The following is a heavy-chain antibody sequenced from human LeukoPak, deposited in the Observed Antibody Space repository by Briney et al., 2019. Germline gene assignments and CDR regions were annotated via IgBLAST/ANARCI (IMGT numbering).Heavy chain of an antibody. Sequence: GGSLRLSCAASGFTFSSYSMNWVRQAPGKGLEWVSYISSSSSTIYYADSVKGRFTISRDNAKNSLYLQMNSLRAEDTAVYYCARWPPHYCSGGSCYSTPTFDYWGQGTLVTVSS. CDR2: ISSSSSTI. J-gene: IGHJ4*02. D-gene: IGHD2-15*01. CDR1: GFTFSSYS. V-gene: IGHV3-48*04. CDR3: ARWPPHYCSGGSCYSTPTFDY.